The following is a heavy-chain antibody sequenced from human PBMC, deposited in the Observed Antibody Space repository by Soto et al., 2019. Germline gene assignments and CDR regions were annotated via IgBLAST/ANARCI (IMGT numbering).Heavy chain of an antibody. CDR1: GFTFSSYS. D-gene: IGHD3-9*01. Sequence: EVQLVESGGGLVKPGGSLRLSCAASGFTFSSYSMNWVRQAPGKGLEWVSSISSSSSYIYYADSVKGRFTISRDNAKNSLYLQMNSLRAEDTAVYYCARDGIIRYFDWFVSGVNDYWGQGTLVTVSS. CDR2: ISSSSSYI. J-gene: IGHJ4*02. CDR3: ARDGIIRYFDWFVSGVNDY. V-gene: IGHV3-21*01.